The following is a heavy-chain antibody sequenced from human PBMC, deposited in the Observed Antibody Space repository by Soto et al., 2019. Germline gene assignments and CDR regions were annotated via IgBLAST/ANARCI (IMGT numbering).Heavy chain of an antibody. Sequence: QITLKESGPTLVKPTQTLTLTCTFSGFSLSTSGVGVGWIRQPPGKALEWLALIYWDDDKRYSPSLKSRLTITTDTPKNQLVLTMTNMDPVDTATYYCAHHDLKFGSYFLWGQGTLVTVSS. CDR1: GFSLSTSGVG. D-gene: IGHD1-26*01. CDR3: AHHDLKFGSYFL. V-gene: IGHV2-5*02. CDR2: IYWDDDK. J-gene: IGHJ4*02.